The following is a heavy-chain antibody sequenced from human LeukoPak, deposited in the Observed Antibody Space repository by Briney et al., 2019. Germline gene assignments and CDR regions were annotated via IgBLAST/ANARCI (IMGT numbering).Heavy chain of an antibody. D-gene: IGHD2-2*01. Sequence: SVKVSCKASGYTFTSYAISWVRQAPGQGLEWMGGIIPIFGTANYAQKFQGRVTITADKSTSTAYMELSSLRSEDTAVYYCAREGYCSSTSCSSHYYYYYYMDVWGKGTTVTVSS. CDR1: GYTFTSYA. CDR2: IIPIFGTA. CDR3: AREGYCSSTSCSSHYYYYYYMDV. J-gene: IGHJ6*03. V-gene: IGHV1-69*06.